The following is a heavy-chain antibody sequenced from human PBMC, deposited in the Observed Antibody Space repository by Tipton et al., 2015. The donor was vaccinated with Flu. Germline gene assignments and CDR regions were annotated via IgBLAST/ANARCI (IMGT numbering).Heavy chain of an antibody. D-gene: IGHD3-9*01. CDR3: ARGRLTGYYYYGMDV. CDR2: VYYTGST. J-gene: IGHJ6*02. V-gene: IGHV4-59*01. CDR1: GGSISGNY. Sequence: TLSLTCTVSGGSISGNYWSWIRQPPGKGLEWIGYVYYTGSTNYNPSLKSRVTISVDTSKNQFSLKLTSVTAANTAVYYCARGRLTGYYYYGMDVWGQGTTVTVS.